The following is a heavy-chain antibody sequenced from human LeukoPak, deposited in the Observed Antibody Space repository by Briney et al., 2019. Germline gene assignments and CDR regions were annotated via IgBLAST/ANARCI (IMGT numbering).Heavy chain of an antibody. J-gene: IGHJ4*02. CDR2: IKQDGSEK. CDR1: GFTFSSYA. Sequence: GGSLRLSCAASGFTFSSYAMHWVRQAPGKGLEWVANIKQDGSEKYYVDSVKGRFTISRDNAKNSLYLQMNSLRAEDTAVYYCARGTWELRRGDYWGQGTLVTVSS. D-gene: IGHD1-26*01. CDR3: ARGTWELRRGDY. V-gene: IGHV3-7*01.